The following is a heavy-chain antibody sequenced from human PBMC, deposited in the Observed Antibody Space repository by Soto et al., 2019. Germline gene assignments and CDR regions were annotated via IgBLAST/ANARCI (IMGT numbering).Heavy chain of an antibody. J-gene: IGHJ5*02. CDR3: ARDRYNWNLTSPNLFDP. D-gene: IGHD1-20*01. V-gene: IGHV3-30-3*01. CDR2: ISYDGSNK. CDR1: GFTFSSYA. Sequence: GGSLRLSCAASGFTFSSYAMHWVRQAPGKGLEWVAVISYDGSNKYYADSVKGRFTISRDNSKNTLYLQMSSLRAEDTAVYYCARDRYNWNLTSPNLFDPWGQGTLVPVSS.